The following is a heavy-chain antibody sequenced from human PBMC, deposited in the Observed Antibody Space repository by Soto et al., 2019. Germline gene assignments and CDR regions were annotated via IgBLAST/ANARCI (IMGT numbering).Heavy chain of an antibody. CDR1: GGSFSDYY. CDR3: ARGEGRHYYSSGRFDP. J-gene: IGHJ5*02. Sequence: QVQLQQWGAGLLKPSETLSLTCAVYGGSFSDYYWSWIRQPPWKGLEWIGEINHSGSTIYNPSLKSRVTISVDTPKKQFSLRLTSVAAADTAVYYCARGEGRHYYSSGRFDPWGQGTLVSVSS. CDR2: INHSGST. D-gene: IGHD3-10*01. V-gene: IGHV4-34*01.